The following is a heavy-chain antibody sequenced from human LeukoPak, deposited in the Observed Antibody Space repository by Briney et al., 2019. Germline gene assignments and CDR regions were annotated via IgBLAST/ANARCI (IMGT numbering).Heavy chain of an antibody. CDR1: GYTFTSYG. CDR3: ARLAPVEMATTLGGYYFDY. D-gene: IGHD5-24*01. CDR2: ISAYNGNT. V-gene: IGHV1-18*01. J-gene: IGHJ4*02. Sequence: VASVKVSCKASGYTFTSYGISWVRQAPGQGLEWMGWISAYNGNTNYAQKLQGRVTMTTDTSTSTAYMELRSLRSDDTAVYYCARLAPVEMATTLGGYYFDYWGQGTLVTVSS.